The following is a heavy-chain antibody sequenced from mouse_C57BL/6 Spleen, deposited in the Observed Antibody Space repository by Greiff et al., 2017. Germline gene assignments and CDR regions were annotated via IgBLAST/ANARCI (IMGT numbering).Heavy chain of an antibody. CDR3: ARSGDYDYFDY. D-gene: IGHD2-4*01. CDR1: GYAFTNYL. CDR2: INPGSGGT. Sequence: VQLQQSGAELVRPGTSVKVSCKASGYAFTNYLLEWVKQRPGQGLEWIGVINPGSGGTNYNEKFKGKATLTADKSSSTAYMQLSSLTSEDSAVYFCARSGDYDYFDYWGQGTTLTVSS. J-gene: IGHJ2*01. V-gene: IGHV1-54*01.